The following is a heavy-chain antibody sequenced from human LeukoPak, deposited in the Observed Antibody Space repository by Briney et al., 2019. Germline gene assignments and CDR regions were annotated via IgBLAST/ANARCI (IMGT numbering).Heavy chain of an antibody. V-gene: IGHV3-23*01. CDR1: GFTFSSNA. CDR3: AKEMKPWMHFDY. D-gene: IGHD5-12*01. J-gene: IGHJ4*02. Sequence: PGGSLRLSCAGSGFTFSSNAMSWVRQAPGKGLEWVSAISTGGGSTYYADSVKGRFTISRDNPNNTLYLQMNNLRAEDTAVYYCAKEMKPWMHFDYWGQGTLVTVSS. CDR2: ISTGGGST.